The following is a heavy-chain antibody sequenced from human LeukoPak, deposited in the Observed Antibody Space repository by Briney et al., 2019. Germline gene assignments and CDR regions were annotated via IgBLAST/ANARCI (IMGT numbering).Heavy chain of an antibody. J-gene: IGHJ6*03. CDR2: IRSKAYGGTT. D-gene: IGHD5-12*01. V-gene: IGHV3-49*03. Sequence: GGSLRLSCTASGFTFGDYAMSWFRQAPGKGLEWVGFIRSKAYGGTTEYAASVKGRLTISRDDSKSIAYLQMNSLKTEDTAVYYCTRDRVDIVATTIYYYYDMDVWGKGTTVTVSS. CDR3: TRDRVDIVATTIYYYYDMDV. CDR1: GFTFGDYA.